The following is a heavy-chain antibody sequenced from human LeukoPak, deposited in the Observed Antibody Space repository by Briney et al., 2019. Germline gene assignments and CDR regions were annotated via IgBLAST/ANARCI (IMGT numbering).Heavy chain of an antibody. D-gene: IGHD3-10*01. V-gene: IGHV4-59*01. CDR3: ARDTGSGSYYGMDV. J-gene: IGHJ6*02. CDR1: GGSISSYY. CDR2: VYYSGST. Sequence: SETLSHTCTVSGGSISSYYWSWIRQPPGKGLEWIGYVYYSGSTDFNPSLKSRVTISVDTANNQFSLNVSSVTAADTAVYYCARDTGSGSYYGMDVWGQGTTVTVSS.